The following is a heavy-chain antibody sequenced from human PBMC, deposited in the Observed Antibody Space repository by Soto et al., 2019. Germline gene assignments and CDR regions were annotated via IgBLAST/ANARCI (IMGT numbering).Heavy chain of an antibody. CDR3: AKDRYSSGWYGLDY. CDR2: ISYDGSNK. V-gene: IGHV3-30*18. D-gene: IGHD6-19*01. CDR1: GFTFSSYG. J-gene: IGHJ4*02. Sequence: PGGSLRLSCAASGFTFSSYGMHWVRQAPGKGLEWVAVISYDGSNKYYADSVKGRFTISRDNSKNTLYLQMNSLRAEDTAVYYCAKDRYSSGWYGLDYWGQGTLVTVSS.